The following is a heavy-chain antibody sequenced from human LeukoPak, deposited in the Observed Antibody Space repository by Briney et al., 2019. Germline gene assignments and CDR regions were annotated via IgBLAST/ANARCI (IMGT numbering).Heavy chain of an antibody. CDR2: IIPIFGTA. D-gene: IGHD2-8*01. CDR1: GGTFSSYA. Sequence: GSSVKVSCKASGGTFSSYAISWVRQAPGQGLEWMGGIIPIFGTANYAQKFQGRVTMTEDTSTDTAYMELSSLRSEDTAVYHCATAKPNYCTNGVCYTVFDYWGQGTLVTVSS. V-gene: IGHV1-69*06. CDR3: ATAKPNYCTNGVCYTVFDY. J-gene: IGHJ4*02.